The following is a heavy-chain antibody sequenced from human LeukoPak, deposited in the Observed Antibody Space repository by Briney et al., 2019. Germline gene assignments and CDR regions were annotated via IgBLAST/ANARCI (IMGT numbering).Heavy chain of an antibody. Sequence: GGSLRLSCAASGFTFSSYSMNWVRQAPGKGLEWVSSISSSSSYIYYADSVKGRFTISRDNAKNSLYLQMNSLRAEDTAVYYCARAGITVTEGPRYYYYGMDVWGQGTTVTVSS. CDR3: ARAGITVTEGPRYYYYGMDV. CDR2: ISSSSSYI. CDR1: GFTFSSYS. J-gene: IGHJ6*02. D-gene: IGHD4-11*01. V-gene: IGHV3-21*01.